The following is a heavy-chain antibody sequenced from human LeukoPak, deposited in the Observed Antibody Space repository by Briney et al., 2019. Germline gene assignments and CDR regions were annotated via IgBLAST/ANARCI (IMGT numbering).Heavy chain of an antibody. Sequence: PGGSLRLSCAASGFTFSNSWIHWVRQAPGKGLVWVSRINSDGSHTTYADSVKGRFTISRDNAKKTVYLQMNSLTAEDTAVYYCARDLAGGEDYWGQGTLVTVSS. CDR2: INSDGSHT. J-gene: IGHJ4*02. CDR3: ARDLAGGEDY. D-gene: IGHD3-16*01. V-gene: IGHV3-74*01. CDR1: GFTFSNSW.